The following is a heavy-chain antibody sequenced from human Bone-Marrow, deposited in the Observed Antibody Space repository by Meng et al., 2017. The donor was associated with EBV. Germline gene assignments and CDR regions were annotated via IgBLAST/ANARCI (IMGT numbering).Heavy chain of an antibody. V-gene: IGHV3-11*01. J-gene: IGHJ4*02. Sequence: VSSGGCFVKLGWFMRFYCAAFGFIFSGSYMTWIRQTPGKGLEWISYISNSGTTIKYADSVKGRFTISRDNAKNSLYLQLNSLRVDDTAVYYCARGSGRWTFDYWGQGTLVTVSS. CDR1: GFIFSGSY. D-gene: IGHD1-26*01. CDR3: ARGSGRWTFDY. CDR2: ISNSGTTI.